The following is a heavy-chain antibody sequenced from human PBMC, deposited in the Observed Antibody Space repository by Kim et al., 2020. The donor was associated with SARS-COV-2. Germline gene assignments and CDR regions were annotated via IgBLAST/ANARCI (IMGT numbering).Heavy chain of an antibody. CDR2: IYYSGST. Sequence: SETLSLTCTVSGGSISSYYWSWIRQPPGKGLEWIGYIYYSGSTNYNPSLKSRVTISVDTSKNQFSLKLSSVTAADTAVYYCARAGSSWRLGVDYWGQGTLVTVSS. CDR3: ARAGSSWRLGVDY. V-gene: IGHV4-59*13. CDR1: GGSISSYY. J-gene: IGHJ4*02. D-gene: IGHD6-13*01.